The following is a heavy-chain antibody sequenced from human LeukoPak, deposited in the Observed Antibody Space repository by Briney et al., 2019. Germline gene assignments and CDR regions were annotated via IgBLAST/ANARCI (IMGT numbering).Heavy chain of an antibody. V-gene: IGHV4-30-4*01. D-gene: IGHD2-8*01. CDR2: IFHSGTT. CDR1: GDSVNSDDYY. J-gene: IGHJ5*02. CDR3: ARDQWSRFDP. Sequence: SQTLSLTCTVSGDSVNSDDYYWTWIRQHPGKGLEWIGYIFHSGTTYSNPSLKSRVTISVDRPKNQFSLKLSSVTAADTAVYYCARDQWSRFDPWGQGTLVTVSS.